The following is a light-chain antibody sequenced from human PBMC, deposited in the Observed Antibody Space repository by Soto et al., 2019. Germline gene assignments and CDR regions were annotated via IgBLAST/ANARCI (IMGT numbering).Light chain of an antibody. V-gene: IGKV4-1*01. CDR1: QSVLYSSNNKNY. J-gene: IGKJ2*01. Sequence: DIVMTQSPDSLAVSLGERATINCESSQSVLYSSNNKNYLAWYQQQPGQPPKLLIYWASTRESGVPDRFSGSGSGTDFTLTISSLQAEDVAVYYCQQYYSAPYTFGHGTKLEIK. CDR2: WAS. CDR3: QQYYSAPYT.